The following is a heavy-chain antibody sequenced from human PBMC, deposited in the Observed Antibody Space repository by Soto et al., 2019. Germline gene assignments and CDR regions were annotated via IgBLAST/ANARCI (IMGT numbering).Heavy chain of an antibody. V-gene: IGHV3-49*04. D-gene: IGHD3-22*01. CDR1: GFTFGDYA. CDR3: TRGLQYYYDSSGYLLFDY. Sequence: PGGSLRLSCTVSGFTFGDYAMSWVRQAPGKGLEWVGFIRSKAYGGTTEYAASVKGRFTISRDDSKSIAYLQMNSLKTEGTAVYYCTRGLQYYYDSSGYLLFDYWGQGTLVTVSS. CDR2: IRSKAYGGTT. J-gene: IGHJ4*02.